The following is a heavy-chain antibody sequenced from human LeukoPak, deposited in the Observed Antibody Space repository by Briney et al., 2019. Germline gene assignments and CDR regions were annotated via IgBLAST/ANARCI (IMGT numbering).Heavy chain of an antibody. CDR3: ARGRTFFDY. Sequence: GGSLRLSCAASGFTFSNYWMIWVRQAPGKGLEWVGNIKQDGSEKRYADSVRGRFTISRDNAQTSLYLQMNSLRAEDTAVYYCARGRTFFDYWGQGTLVTVSS. J-gene: IGHJ4*02. CDR1: GFTFSNYW. CDR2: IKQDGSEK. D-gene: IGHD2-2*01. V-gene: IGHV3-7*05.